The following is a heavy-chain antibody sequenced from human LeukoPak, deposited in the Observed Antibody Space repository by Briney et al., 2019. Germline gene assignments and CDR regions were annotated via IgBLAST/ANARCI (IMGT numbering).Heavy chain of an antibody. CDR3: ARTGYSYGYPFDY. CDR1: GFTFSSYS. CDR2: ISSSSSYI. V-gene: IGHV3-21*04. Sequence: GGSLRLSCAASGFTFSSYSMNWVRQAPGKGLEWVSSISSSSSYIYYADSVKGRFTISRDNAKNSLYLQMNSLRADDTAVYYCARTGYSYGYPFDYWGQGTLVTVSS. J-gene: IGHJ4*02. D-gene: IGHD5-18*01.